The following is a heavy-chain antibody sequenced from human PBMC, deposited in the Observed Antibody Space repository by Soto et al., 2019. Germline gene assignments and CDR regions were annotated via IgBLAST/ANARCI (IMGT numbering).Heavy chain of an antibody. D-gene: IGHD4-17*01. Sequence: EVQLLESGGGLVQPGGSMRLSCTASGFTFNNYAMSWVRQAPDKGLEWVSAISGRGGSTYYADSVKGRFTISRDNSKNMLFLQMNSLRAEDTALYYCAKDSTVTTSLYSYYYGLDVWGQGTTVTVSS. CDR1: GFTFNNYA. J-gene: IGHJ6*02. V-gene: IGHV3-23*01. CDR2: ISGRGGST. CDR3: AKDSTVTTSLYSYYYGLDV.